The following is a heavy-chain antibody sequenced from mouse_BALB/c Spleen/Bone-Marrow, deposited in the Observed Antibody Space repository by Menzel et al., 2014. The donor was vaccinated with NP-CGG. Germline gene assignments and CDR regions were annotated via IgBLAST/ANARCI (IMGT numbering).Heavy chain of an antibody. J-gene: IGHJ2*01. CDR3: AREVLRDYWDY. V-gene: IGHV5-12-1*01. Sequence: DVKLVESGGGLVKPGGSLKLSCAASGFAFXGYDMSWVRQTPEKRLEWVAYISSGGGSTYYPDPLKGRFTISRDNAKNTLYQQMSSLKSEDTARDYCAREVLRDYWDYWGQGTTLTVAS. CDR2: ISSGGGST. D-gene: IGHD1-1*01. CDR1: GFAFXGYD.